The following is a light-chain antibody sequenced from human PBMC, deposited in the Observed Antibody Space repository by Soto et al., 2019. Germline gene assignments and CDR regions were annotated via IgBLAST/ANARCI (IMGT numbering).Light chain of an antibody. CDR2: GVS. V-gene: IGKV3-15*01. J-gene: IGKJ2*01. CDR1: QSVTSN. CDR3: QQYNNWPPYT. Sequence: EIVMTQSPATLSVSPGERATLSCRASQSVTSNLAWYQQKPGQAPRLLMYGVSTRATGIPARFGGSGSATEFTLTISSLQSEDFAVYYCQQYNNWPPYTFGQGTKLEIK.